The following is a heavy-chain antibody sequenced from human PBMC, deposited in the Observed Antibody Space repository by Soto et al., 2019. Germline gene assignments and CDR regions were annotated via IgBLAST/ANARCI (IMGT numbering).Heavy chain of an antibody. CDR1: GGSFRGYH. CDR3: GRGLSSSATFYHYYGMDV. CDR2: INHSGST. D-gene: IGHD6-6*01. J-gene: IGHJ6*02. V-gene: IGHV4-34*01. Sequence: PSETLSLTCAVYGGSFRGYHWSWIRQPPGKGLEWIGEINHSGSTNYNPSLKSRVIISLETSKNQFSLILTSVTAADTAVYYCGRGLSSSATFYHYYGMDVWGQGTTVTVSS.